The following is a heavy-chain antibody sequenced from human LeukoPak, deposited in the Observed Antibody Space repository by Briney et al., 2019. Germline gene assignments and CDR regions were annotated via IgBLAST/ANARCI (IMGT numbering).Heavy chain of an antibody. CDR3: ARVLPYYYGMDV. D-gene: IGHD2-15*01. CDR2: ISGYNGNT. J-gene: IGHJ6*02. CDR1: GYTFTSHG. Sequence: ASVKVPCKASGYTFTSHGISWVRQAPGQGLEWMGWISGYNGNTEYAQKLQGRVTMTIDTSTSTAYMELRSLRSDDTAVYYCARVLPYYYGMDVWGQGTTVTVSS. V-gene: IGHV1-18*01.